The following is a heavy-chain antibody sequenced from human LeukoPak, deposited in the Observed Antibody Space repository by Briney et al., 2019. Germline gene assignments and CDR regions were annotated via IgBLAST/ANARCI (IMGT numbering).Heavy chain of an antibody. J-gene: IGHJ4*02. D-gene: IGHD3-3*01. CDR2: TNRDGSST. CDR1: GFTFSSYS. CDR3: ARDSVEWYIFDY. V-gene: IGHV3-74*01. Sequence: GGSLRLSCAASGFTFSSYSMHWDRQAPGKGPVWVARTNRDGSSTAYADSVKGRFTISKDNAKNTLYLLMNSLRAEDTAVCYCARDSVEWYIFDYWGQGTLFTVSS.